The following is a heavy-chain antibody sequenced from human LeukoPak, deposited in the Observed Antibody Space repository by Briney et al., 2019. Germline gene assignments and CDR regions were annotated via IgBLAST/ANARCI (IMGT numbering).Heavy chain of an antibody. D-gene: IGHD2-15*01. Sequence: GGSLRLSCAASEFTSSGDWMHWVRQAPGKELVWVARLKNDGSSAEYANSAQGRFIISRDNGRNTVFLQMDSLRGDDTAIYYCARARGGYVLDSWGQGTQVIVSS. CDR1: EFTSSGDW. CDR2: LKNDGSSA. V-gene: IGHV3-74*03. CDR3: ARARGGYVLDS. J-gene: IGHJ4*02.